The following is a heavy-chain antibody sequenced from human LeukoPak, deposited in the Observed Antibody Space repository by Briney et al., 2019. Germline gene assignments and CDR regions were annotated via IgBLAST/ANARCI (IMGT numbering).Heavy chain of an antibody. D-gene: IGHD1-7*01. CDR3: TRRGPTGTNDY. Sequence: PGGSLRLSCAASGFTFSSRWMHWVRQAPGKGPVWVSRINTDGSDTSYADSVKGRFTISRDNAKNTLYLQMNSLRAEDTAVYYCTRRGPTGTNDYWGQGTLVTVSS. V-gene: IGHV3-74*01. CDR2: INTDGSDT. J-gene: IGHJ4*02. CDR1: GFTFSSRW.